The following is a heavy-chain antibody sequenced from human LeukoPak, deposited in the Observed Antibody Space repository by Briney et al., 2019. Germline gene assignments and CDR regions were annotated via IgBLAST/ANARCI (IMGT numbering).Heavy chain of an antibody. J-gene: IGHJ4*02. CDR1: GESFSGFY. Sequence: PSETLSLTCAVYGESFSGFYWSWIRQSPGKGLEWIGEINHGGSTNYNPSLKTRVTISVDTSKNQFSLKLRSVTAADTAVYYCARERNSKGYSYGYDYWGQGTLVTVSS. CDR3: ARERNSKGYSYGYDY. V-gene: IGHV4-34*01. D-gene: IGHD5-18*01. CDR2: INHGGST.